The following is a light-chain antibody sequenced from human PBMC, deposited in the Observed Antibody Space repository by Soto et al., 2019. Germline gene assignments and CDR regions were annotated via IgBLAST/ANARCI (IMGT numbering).Light chain of an antibody. CDR3: QSYDSRLSGYV. J-gene: IGLJ1*01. CDR1: SSNIGSNP. CDR2: GNS. Sequence: QPVLTQPPSASGTPGLRVTFSCSGSSSNIGSNPVSWYQLLPGTAPKLLIYGNSNRPSGVPDRFSGSKSGTSASLAIAGLQAEDEADYYCQSYDSRLSGYVFGTRTKLTVL. V-gene: IGLV1-40*01.